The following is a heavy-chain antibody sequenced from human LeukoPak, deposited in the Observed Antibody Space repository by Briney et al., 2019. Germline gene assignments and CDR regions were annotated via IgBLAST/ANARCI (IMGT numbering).Heavy chain of an antibody. CDR3: ARGSTYYYDSSGYSNRYGYYYYYYMDV. CDR1: GYTFTSYD. CDR2: MNPNSGNT. V-gene: IGHV1-8*01. Sequence: AASVKVSCTASGYTFTSYDINWVRQATGQGLEWMGWMNPNSGNTGYAQKFEGRVTITRNASISRAYMELSSLRSEDPAVYYCARGSTYYYDSSGYSNRYGYYYYYYMDVWGKGTTVTVSS. D-gene: IGHD3-22*01. J-gene: IGHJ6*03.